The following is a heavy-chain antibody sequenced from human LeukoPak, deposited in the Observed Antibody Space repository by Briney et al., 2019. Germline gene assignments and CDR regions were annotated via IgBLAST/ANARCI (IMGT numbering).Heavy chain of an antibody. V-gene: IGHV3-74*01. Sequence: GGSLRLSCAASGFTFSSYWMHWVRPAPGKGLVWVSRINSDGSSTTYADSVKGRFAISRDNAKNTLYQQMNSLRAEDTAVYYCARESGLLWFGDVWGQGTTVTVSS. CDR2: INSDGSST. J-gene: IGHJ6*02. D-gene: IGHD3-10*01. CDR3: ARESGLLWFGDV. CDR1: GFTFSSYW.